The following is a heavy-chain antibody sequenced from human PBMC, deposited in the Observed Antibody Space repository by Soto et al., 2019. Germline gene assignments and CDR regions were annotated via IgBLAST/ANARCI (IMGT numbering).Heavy chain of an antibody. Sequence: SETLSLTCAVSGGSISCNPYHWGWIRQPPGKGLEWIGSIDDSGKVYYNPSLTGRATLLVDTSKNRLSLNLNSVTAADTAVYYCAIPPPIEVAGPDYWGQGTLVTVSS. CDR1: GGSISCNPYH. CDR3: AIPPPIEVAGPDY. J-gene: IGHJ4*02. V-gene: IGHV4-39*02. CDR2: IDDSGKV. D-gene: IGHD6-19*01.